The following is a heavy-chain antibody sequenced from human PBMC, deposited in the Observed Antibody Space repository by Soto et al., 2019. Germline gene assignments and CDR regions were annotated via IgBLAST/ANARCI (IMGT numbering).Heavy chain of an antibody. CDR3: FGGADY. J-gene: IGHJ4*02. D-gene: IGHD2-21*01. Sequence: GGSHRLSCAASGFTLSSYGMHWVRQAPGKGLEWVAVISYDGSKKYYADSVKGRFTISRDNAKNSLSLQMNSLRADDTAVYYCFGGADYWGQGTLVTVSS. CDR1: GFTLSSYG. V-gene: IGHV3-30*03. CDR2: ISYDGSKK.